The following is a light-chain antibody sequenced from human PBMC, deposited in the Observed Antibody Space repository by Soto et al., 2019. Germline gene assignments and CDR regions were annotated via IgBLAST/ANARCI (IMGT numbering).Light chain of an antibody. J-gene: IGLJ1*01. CDR2: RNN. CDR3: SSWDDNLDAEV. CDR1: TSNIGSNY. Sequence: QSVLTQPPSASGTPGQGVTISCSGSTSNIGSNYVYWYQQLPGTAPKLLIYRNNQRPSGVPDRFSGSKSGTSASLAISGLRSDDEADYHCSSWDDNLDAEVFGAGTKLTVL. V-gene: IGLV1-47*01.